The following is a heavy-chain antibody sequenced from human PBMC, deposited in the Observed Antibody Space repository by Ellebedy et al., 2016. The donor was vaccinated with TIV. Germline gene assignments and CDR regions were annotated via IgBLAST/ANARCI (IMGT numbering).Heavy chain of an antibody. CDR2: IVVGSSNT. Sequence: AASVKVSCKASGFTFTSSAMQWVRQARGQRLEWIGWIVVGSSNTNYAQKFQERVTITRDMSTSTAYMELSSLRSEDTAVYYCAAPFDCGGDCTVGIDVWGRGTTVTVSS. CDR3: AAPFDCGGDCTVGIDV. D-gene: IGHD2-21*02. V-gene: IGHV1-58*02. CDR1: GFTFTSSA. J-gene: IGHJ6*02.